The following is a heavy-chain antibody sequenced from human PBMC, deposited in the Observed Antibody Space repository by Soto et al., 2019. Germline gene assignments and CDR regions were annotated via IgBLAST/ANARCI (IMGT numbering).Heavy chain of an antibody. D-gene: IGHD5-12*01. CDR3: ARPHGRDGYNHFEY. J-gene: IGHJ4*02. CDR2: ISYSSDYI. CDR1: GFTFSIYS. Sequence: PGGSLRLSCAASGFTFSIYSMAWVRQAPGKGLEWLSSISYSSDYIYYADSVKGRFTISRDNAKNSLYLQMNSLRAEDTAVYYCARPHGRDGYNHFEYWGQGILVTVSS. V-gene: IGHV3-21*01.